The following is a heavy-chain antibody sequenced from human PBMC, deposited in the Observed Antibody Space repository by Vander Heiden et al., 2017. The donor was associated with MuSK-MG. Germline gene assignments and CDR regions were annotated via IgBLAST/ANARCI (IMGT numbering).Heavy chain of an antibody. D-gene: IGHD4-17*01. Sequence: EVRLVESGGGLVQPGGSLRVSCTASGFTFSSFEMNWFRQATGRGPEWVSYITATGEIRNYAASAKGRFTVSRDNAQNSLYLQMNNLRVDDTSVYYCATGNYGDTPRVWGQGTTVTVSS. CDR2: ITATGEIR. V-gene: IGHV3-48*03. CDR3: ATGNYGDTPRV. CDR1: GFTFSSFE. J-gene: IGHJ6*02.